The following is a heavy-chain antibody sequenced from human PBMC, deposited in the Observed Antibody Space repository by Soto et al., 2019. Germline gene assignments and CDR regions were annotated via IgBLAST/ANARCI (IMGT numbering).Heavy chain of an antibody. V-gene: IGHV1-69*06. CDR3: ASGVAVRGVITNFDY. J-gene: IGHJ4*02. Sequence: AVKVSCKASGGTFSSYAISWVRQAPGQGLEWMGGIIPIFGTANYAQKFQGRVTITADKSTSTAYMELSSLRSEDTAVYYCASGVAVRGVITNFDYWGQGTLVTVSS. CDR1: GGTFSSYA. D-gene: IGHD3-10*01. CDR2: IIPIFGTA.